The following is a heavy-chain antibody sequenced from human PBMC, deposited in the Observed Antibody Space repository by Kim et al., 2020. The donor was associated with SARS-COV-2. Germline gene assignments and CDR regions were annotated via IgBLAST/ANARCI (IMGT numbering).Heavy chain of an antibody. D-gene: IGHD3-16*01. J-gene: IGHJ3*02. CDR1: GGSISSGGYS. CDR2: IYHSGST. Sequence: SETLSLTCAVSGGSISSGGYSWSWIRQPPGKGLEWIGYIYHSGSTYYNPSLKSRVTISVDRSKNQFSLKLSSVTAADTAVYYCARAPHLDYHRAFDIWGQGTMVTVSS. CDR3: ARAPHLDYHRAFDI. V-gene: IGHV4-30-2*01.